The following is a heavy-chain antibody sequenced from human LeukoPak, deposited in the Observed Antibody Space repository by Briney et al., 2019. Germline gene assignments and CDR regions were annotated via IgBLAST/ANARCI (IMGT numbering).Heavy chain of an antibody. V-gene: IGHV3-21*01. CDR3: ARDLHGESCTTPNCS. CDR2: ISSSSNYI. D-gene: IGHD3-10*01. CDR1: GNYW. Sequence: GGSLRLSCAASGNYWMHWVRQAPGKGLEWISSISSSSNYIYYADSVKGRFTISRDNAKNSLYLQMNSLRADDTAMYYCARDLHGESCTTPNCSWGQGTLVTVSS. J-gene: IGHJ4*02.